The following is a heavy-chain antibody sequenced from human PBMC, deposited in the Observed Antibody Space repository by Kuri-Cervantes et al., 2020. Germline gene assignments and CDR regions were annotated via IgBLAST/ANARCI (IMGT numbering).Heavy chain of an antibody. CDR3: ARGGGRYNWNYGGGWFDP. CDR2: IYYSGST. V-gene: IGHV4-31*03. CDR1: GGSTSSGGYY. D-gene: IGHD1-7*01. Sequence: SCTVSGGSTSSGGYYWSWIRQHPGKGLEWIGYIYYSGSTYYNPSLKSRVTISVDTSKNQFSLKLSSVTAADTAVYYCARGGGRYNWNYGGGWFDPWGQGTLVRLL. J-gene: IGHJ5*02.